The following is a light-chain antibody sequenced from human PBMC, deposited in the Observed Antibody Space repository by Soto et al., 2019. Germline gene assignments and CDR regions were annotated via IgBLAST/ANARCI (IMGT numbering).Light chain of an antibody. CDR2: GAY. Sequence: EIVMTQSPATLSVSPGERATLYCKASQRISSNLAWYQQKPGQPPRLLIYGAYNRASGIPARFSGSGSGTEFTLTISGLQSEDFALYYCQQYNIWPPYTFGQGTKLEIK. V-gene: IGKV3-15*01. J-gene: IGKJ2*01. CDR1: QRISSN. CDR3: QQYNIWPPYT.